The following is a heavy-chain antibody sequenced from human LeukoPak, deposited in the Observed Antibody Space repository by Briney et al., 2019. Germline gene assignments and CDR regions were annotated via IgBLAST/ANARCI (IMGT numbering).Heavy chain of an antibody. CDR3: AKDPHYDFWSGYSSCY. CDR1: GFTFSSYA. V-gene: IGHV3-23*01. Sequence: GGSLRLSCAASGFTFSSYAMSWVSQAPGKGLEWVSAISGSGGSTYYADSVKGRFTISRDNSKNTLYLQMNSLRAEDTAVYYCAKDPHYDFWSGYSSCYWGQGTLVTVSS. CDR2: ISGSGGST. D-gene: IGHD3-3*01. J-gene: IGHJ4*02.